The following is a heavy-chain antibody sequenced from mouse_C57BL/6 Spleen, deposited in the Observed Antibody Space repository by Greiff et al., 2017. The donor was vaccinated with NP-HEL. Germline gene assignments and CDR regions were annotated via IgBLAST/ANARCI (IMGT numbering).Heavy chain of an antibody. J-gene: IGHJ2*01. CDR3: ARAVTTVVVPHFDY. CDR1: GFTFSSYA. CDR2: ISDGGSYT. Sequence: EVKLMESGGGLVKPGGSLKLSCAASGFTFSSYAMSWVRQTPEKRLEWVATISDGGSYTYYPDNVKGRFTISRDNAKNNLYLQMSHLKSEDTAMYYCARAVTTVVVPHFDYWGQGTTLTVSS. D-gene: IGHD1-1*01. V-gene: IGHV5-4*03.